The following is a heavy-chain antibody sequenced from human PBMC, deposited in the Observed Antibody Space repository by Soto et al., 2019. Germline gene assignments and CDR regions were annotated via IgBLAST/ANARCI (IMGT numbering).Heavy chain of an antibody. D-gene: IGHD3-22*01. J-gene: IGHJ4*02. V-gene: IGHV1-46*01. CDR2: INPSGGRT. CDR3: AGLYHYDSSGYYDY. Sequence: GASVKVSCKASGNSFTTYYIHWVRQAPGQGLEWMGIINPSGGRTTYAQKFQGRVTMTRDTSTSTFHMELSSLTSEDTAVYYCAGLYHYDSSGYYDYWGQGTLVTVAS. CDR1: GNSFTTYY.